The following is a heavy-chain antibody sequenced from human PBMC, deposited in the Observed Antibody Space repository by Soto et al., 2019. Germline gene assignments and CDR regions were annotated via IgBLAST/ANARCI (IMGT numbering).Heavy chain of an antibody. CDR3: ARSADYIDY. CDR1: GGSISSYY. V-gene: IGHV4-59*01. J-gene: IGHJ4*02. Sequence: SETLSLTYTVSGGSISSYYWSWIRQPPGKGLEWIGYIYYSGSTNYNPSLKSRVTISVDTSKNQFSLKLSSVTAADTAVYYCARSADYIDYWGQGTLVTVSS. CDR2: IYYSGST.